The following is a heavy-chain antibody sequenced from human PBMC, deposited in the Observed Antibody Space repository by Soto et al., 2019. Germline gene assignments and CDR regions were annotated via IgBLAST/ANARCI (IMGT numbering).Heavy chain of an antibody. CDR1: GYTFTSYG. D-gene: IGHD2-15*01. Sequence: GASVKVSCKASGYTFTSYGISWVRQAPGQGLEWMGWISAYNGNTNYAQKLQGRVTMTTDTSTSTAYMELRSLRSDDTAVYYCARDQKVVAATPPGGMDVWGQRTTVTVSS. J-gene: IGHJ6*02. CDR3: ARDQKVVAATPPGGMDV. V-gene: IGHV1-18*01. CDR2: ISAYNGNT.